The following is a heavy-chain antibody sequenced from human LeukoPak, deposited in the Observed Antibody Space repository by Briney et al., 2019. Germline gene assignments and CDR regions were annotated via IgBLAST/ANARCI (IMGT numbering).Heavy chain of an antibody. CDR1: GGSFSGYY. D-gene: IGHD3-3*01. Sequence: SETLSLTCAVYGGSFSGYYWSWIRQPPGKGLEWIGEINHSGSTNYNPSLKSRVTISVDTSKNQFSMKLSSVTAADTAVYYCARYYDFWSGYYPYFDYWGQGTLVTVSS. J-gene: IGHJ4*02. V-gene: IGHV4-34*01. CDR3: ARYYDFWSGYYPYFDY. CDR2: INHSGST.